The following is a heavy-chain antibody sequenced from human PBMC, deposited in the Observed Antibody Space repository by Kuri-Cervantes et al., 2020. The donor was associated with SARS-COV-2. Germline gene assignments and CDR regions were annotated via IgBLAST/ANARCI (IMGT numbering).Heavy chain of an antibody. Sequence: ASVKVSCKASGYTFTGYYMHWVRQAPGQGLGWMGWTNPNSGGTNYAQKFQGRVTMTRDTSISTAYMELSRLRSDDTAVYYCARESIAARLDAFDIWGQGTMVTVSS. CDR3: ARESIAARLDAFDI. D-gene: IGHD6-6*01. V-gene: IGHV1-2*02. CDR1: GYTFTGYY. CDR2: TNPNSGGT. J-gene: IGHJ3*02.